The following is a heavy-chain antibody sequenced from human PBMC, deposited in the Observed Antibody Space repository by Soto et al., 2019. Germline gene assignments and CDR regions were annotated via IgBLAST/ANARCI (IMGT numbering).Heavy chain of an antibody. CDR2: IYYSGST. D-gene: IGHD2-2*02. V-gene: IGHV4-61*01. J-gene: IGHJ4*02. CDR1: GGSVSSDIYY. Sequence: SETLSLTCTVSGGSVSSDIYYWTWIRQPPGKGLVWIGYIYYSGSTNYNPSLQRRVTTSLDTSKSQFSLRLISVTAADTAVYYWARRLAAKPKYFFDFWGQGTRVTV. CDR3: ARRLAAKPKYFFDF.